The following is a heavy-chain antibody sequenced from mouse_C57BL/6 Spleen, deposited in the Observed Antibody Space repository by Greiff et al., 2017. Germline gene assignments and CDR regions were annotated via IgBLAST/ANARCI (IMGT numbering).Heavy chain of an antibody. Sequence: EVQLVESGGGLVKPGGSLKLSCAASGFTFCSYAMSWVRQTPEKRLEWVATISDGGSYTYYPDNVKGRFTISRDNAKNNLYLQMSHLKSEDTAMYYCARDGYWNAMDYWGQGTSVTVSS. CDR3: ARDGYWNAMDY. CDR1: GFTFCSYA. CDR2: ISDGGSYT. J-gene: IGHJ4*01. V-gene: IGHV5-4*01. D-gene: IGHD2-3*01.